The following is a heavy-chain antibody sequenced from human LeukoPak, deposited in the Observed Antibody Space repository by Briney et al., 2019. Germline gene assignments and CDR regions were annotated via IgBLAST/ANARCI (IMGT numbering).Heavy chain of an antibody. V-gene: IGHV1-69*04. D-gene: IGHD3-10*01. J-gene: IGHJ5*02. Sequence: ASVKVSCKASGGTFSSYAISWVRQAPGQGLEWMGRIIPIFGIANYAQKFQGRVTITADKSTSTAYMELSSLRSEDTAVYYCARDRGFGELDFSWFDPWGQGTLVTVSS. CDR2: IIPIFGIA. CDR1: GGTFSSYA. CDR3: ARDRGFGELDFSWFDP.